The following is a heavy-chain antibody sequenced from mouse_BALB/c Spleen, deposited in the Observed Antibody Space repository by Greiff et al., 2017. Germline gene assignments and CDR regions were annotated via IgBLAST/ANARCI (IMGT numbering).Heavy chain of an antibody. CDR3: ARPLSTMITGPFAY. CDR2: IYPGDGST. CDR1: GYTFTSYY. V-gene: IGHV1S56*01. J-gene: IGHJ3*01. D-gene: IGHD2-4*01. Sequence: QVQLKESGPELVKPGASVKMSCKASGYTFTSYYIHWVKQRPGQGLEWIGWIYPGDGSTKYNEKFKGKTTLTADKSSSTAYMLLSSLTSEDSAIYFCARPLSTMITGPFAYWGQGTLVTVSA.